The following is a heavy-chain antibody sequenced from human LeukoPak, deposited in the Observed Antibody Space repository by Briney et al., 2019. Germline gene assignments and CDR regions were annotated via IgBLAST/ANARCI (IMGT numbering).Heavy chain of an antibody. D-gene: IGHD1-26*01. V-gene: IGHV1-24*01. CDR2: FDPEDGET. J-gene: IGHJ3*02. CDR1: GYTLTELS. Sequence: GASVKVSCKVSGYTLTELSMHWVRQAPGKGLEWMGGFDPEDGETIYAQKFQGRVTMTEDTSTDTAYMELSSLRSEDTAVYYCATKKWELGAFDIWGQGTMVTVSS. CDR3: ATKKWELGAFDI.